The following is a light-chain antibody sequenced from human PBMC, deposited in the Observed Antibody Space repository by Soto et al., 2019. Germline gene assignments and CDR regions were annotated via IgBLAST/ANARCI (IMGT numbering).Light chain of an antibody. V-gene: IGKV3-15*01. CDR2: GAS. CDR1: QSVSSN. CDR3: QQYNNWPPWT. J-gene: IGKJ1*01. Sequence: EIVMTQSPATLSVSPVERATLSCRASQSVSSNLAWYQQKPGQAPRLLIYGASTRATCIPARFSGSGSGTEFTLTISSLQSEDFAVYYCQQYNNWPPWTFGQGTKVEIK.